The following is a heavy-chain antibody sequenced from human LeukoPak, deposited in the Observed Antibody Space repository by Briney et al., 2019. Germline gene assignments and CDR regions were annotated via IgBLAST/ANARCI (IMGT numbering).Heavy chain of an antibody. J-gene: IGHJ6*02. CDR3: ARFLDDYVWGSYLPRDYYGMDV. V-gene: IGHV4-31*03. Sequence: SETLSLTCTVSSGSISSGGYYWSWIRQHPGKGLEWIGYIYYSGSTYYNPSLKSRVTISVDTSKNQFSLKLSSVTAADTAVYYCARFLDDYVWGSYLPRDYYGMDVWGQGTTVTVSS. CDR1: SGSISSGGYY. CDR2: IYYSGST. D-gene: IGHD3-16*02.